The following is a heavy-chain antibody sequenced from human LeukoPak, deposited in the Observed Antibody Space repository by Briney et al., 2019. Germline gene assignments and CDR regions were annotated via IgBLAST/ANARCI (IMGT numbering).Heavy chain of an antibody. CDR3: ASGASFDWLLIRDAFDI. J-gene: IGHJ3*02. V-gene: IGHV3-11*06. D-gene: IGHD3-9*01. Sequence: SVKGRFTISRGNAKNSLYLQMNSLRAEDTAVYYCASGASFDWLLIRDAFDIWGQGTMVTVSS.